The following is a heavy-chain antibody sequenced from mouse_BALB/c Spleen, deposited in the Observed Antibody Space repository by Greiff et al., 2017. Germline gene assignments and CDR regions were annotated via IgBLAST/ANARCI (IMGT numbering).Heavy chain of an antibody. J-gene: IGHJ2*01. CDR1: GFTFSSFG. V-gene: IGHV5-17*02. CDR2: ISSGSSTI. D-gene: IGHD2-3*01. CDR3: ASDGYYGYFDY. Sequence: EVKLMESGGGLVQPGGSRKLSCAASGFTFSSFGMHWVRQAPEKGLEWVAYISSGSSTIYYADTVKGRFTISRDNPKNTLFLQMTSLRSEDTAMYYCASDGYYGYFDYWGQGTTLTVSS.